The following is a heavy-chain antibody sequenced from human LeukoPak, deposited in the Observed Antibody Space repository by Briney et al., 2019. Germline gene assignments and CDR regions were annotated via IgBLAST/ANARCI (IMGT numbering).Heavy chain of an antibody. CDR1: GGSISSYY. Sequence: PSETLSLTCTVSGGSISSYYWSWIRQPPGKGLEWIGYIYYSGSTNYNPSLKSRVTISVDTSKNQFSLKLSSVTAADTAVYYCAKAGVGPPTRAFDIWGQGTMVTVSS. D-gene: IGHD2-15*01. CDR2: IYYSGST. J-gene: IGHJ3*02. CDR3: AKAGVGPPTRAFDI. V-gene: IGHV4-59*01.